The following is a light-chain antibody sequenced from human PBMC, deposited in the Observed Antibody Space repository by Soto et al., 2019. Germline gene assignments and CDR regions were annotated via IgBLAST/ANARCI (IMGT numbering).Light chain of an antibody. CDR2: SDN. Sequence: QSVLTQPPSESGTPGQRVTISCSGSSSNIGTNTVIWYQQLPGAAPKLLIYSDNQRPSGVPDRFSGSKSGTSASLAISGLQSEDEADYFCAAWDVSLVVFGGGTKLTVL. V-gene: IGLV1-44*01. J-gene: IGLJ2*01. CDR1: SSNIGTNT. CDR3: AAWDVSLVV.